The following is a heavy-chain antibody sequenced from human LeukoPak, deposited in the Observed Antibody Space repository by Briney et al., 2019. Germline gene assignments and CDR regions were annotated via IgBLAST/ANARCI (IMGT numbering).Heavy chain of an antibody. CDR1: GFTFSSYW. D-gene: IGHD3-22*01. CDR2: INSGGSST. Sequence: GGSLRLSCAASGFTFSSYWMHGVRQAPGKGLVWVSRINSGGSSTNYADSVKGRFTISRDNAKNTLYLQMNSLRAEDTAVYYCARTLLGYDSSGYTGWFDPWGQGTLVTVSS. J-gene: IGHJ5*02. CDR3: ARTLLGYDSSGYTGWFDP. V-gene: IGHV3-74*01.